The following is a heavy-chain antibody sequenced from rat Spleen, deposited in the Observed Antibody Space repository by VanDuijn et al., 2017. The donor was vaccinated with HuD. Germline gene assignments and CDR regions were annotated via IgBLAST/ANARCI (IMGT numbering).Heavy chain of an antibody. J-gene: IGHJ2*01. CDR2: INSAGNA. Sequence: EVQLQESGPGLVIPSQSLSLTCSVTGYSITSAYRWNWIRQFPGNKLEWMGYINSAGNANYNPSLKSRISITRDTSKNQFFLQLNSVTSEDTATYYCARYRDSYGHVGIFDNWGQGVMVTVSS. CDR1: GYSITSAYR. D-gene: IGHD1-12*01. V-gene: IGHV3-3*01. CDR3: ARYRDSYGHVGIFDN.